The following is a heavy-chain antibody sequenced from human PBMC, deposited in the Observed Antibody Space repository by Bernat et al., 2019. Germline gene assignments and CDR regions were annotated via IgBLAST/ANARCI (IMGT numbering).Heavy chain of an antibody. V-gene: IGHV4-39*01. CDR3: ARYTREAAVTWWFDP. CDR2: IYYSGST. J-gene: IGHJ5*02. D-gene: IGHD6-13*01. Sequence: SGGSISSSSYYWGWIRQPPGKGLEWIGSIYYSGSTYYNPSLKSRVTISVDTSKNQFSLKLSSVTAADTAVYYCARYTREAAVTWWFDPGGQGTRV. CDR1: GGSISSSSYY.